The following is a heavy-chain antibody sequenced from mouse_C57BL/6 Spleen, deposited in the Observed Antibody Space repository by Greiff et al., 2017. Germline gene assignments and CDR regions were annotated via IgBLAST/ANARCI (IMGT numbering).Heavy chain of an antibody. D-gene: IGHD3-2*01. V-gene: IGHV1-82*01. CDR1: GYTFSSSW. J-gene: IGHJ2*01. CDR3: ATGGQGGVDY. CDR2: IYPGGGYT. Sequence: VQLQQSGPELVKPGASVKLSCTASGYTFSSSWMNWVNQRPGKGLEWIGPIYPGGGYTNYNGKFKGKTTLTADKSSSTAYMQLSSLTSEDSAVYGCATGGQGGVDYWGQGTTVTVSS.